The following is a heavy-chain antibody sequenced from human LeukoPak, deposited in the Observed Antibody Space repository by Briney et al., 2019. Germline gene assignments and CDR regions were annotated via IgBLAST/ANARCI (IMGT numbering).Heavy chain of an antibody. V-gene: IGHV1-69*05. D-gene: IGHD3-3*01. Sequence: SVKVSCKASGGTFSSYAISWVRQAPGQGLEWMGGIIPIFGTANYAQKFQGSVTITTDESTSTAYMELSSLRSEDTAVYYCAREKQYYGFWSGYYGRGFPYYYYYYMDVWGKGTTVTVSS. CDR3: AREKQYYGFWSGYYGRGFPYYYYYYMDV. CDR1: GGTFSSYA. CDR2: IIPIFGTA. J-gene: IGHJ6*03.